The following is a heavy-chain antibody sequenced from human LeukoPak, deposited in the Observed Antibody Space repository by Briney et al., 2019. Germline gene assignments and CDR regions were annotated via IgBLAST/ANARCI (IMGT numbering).Heavy chain of an antibody. V-gene: IGHV5-51*01. CDR3: ARGGGYNYGTFDY. J-gene: IGHJ4*02. D-gene: IGHD5-18*01. CDR2: IYPGDSDT. Sequence: GESLKISCRGSGYSFNTYWIGWVRQMPGKGLEWMGIIYPGDSDTRYSPSFQGQVTMSADKSINTAYLQWSSLKASDTAMYYCARGGGYNYGTFDYWGQGTLVTVSS. CDR1: GYSFNTYW.